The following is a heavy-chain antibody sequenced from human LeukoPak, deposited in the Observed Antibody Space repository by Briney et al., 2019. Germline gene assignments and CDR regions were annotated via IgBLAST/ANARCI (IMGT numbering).Heavy chain of an antibody. D-gene: IGHD4-23*01. CDR3: ARGVNPWYYFDY. V-gene: IGHV4-59*01. CDR2: IYYSGGT. CDR1: GGSISSYY. J-gene: IGHJ4*02. Sequence: SETLSLTCTVPGGSISSYYWTWIRQPPGKGLEWIAYIYYSGGTNYNPSLKTRVTISVDTSKNQFSLKLSSVTAADTAVYYCARGVNPWYYFDYWGQGTLVTVSS.